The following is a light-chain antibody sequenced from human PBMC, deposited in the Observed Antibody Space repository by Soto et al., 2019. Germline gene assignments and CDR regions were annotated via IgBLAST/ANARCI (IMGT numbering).Light chain of an antibody. CDR2: KAS. V-gene: IGKV1-5*03. CDR1: QSFSSW. Sequence: DIQRTQSPSTLSASVGDIVTITCRASQSFSSWLAWYQQKPGKAHKLLIYKASILESAVPSRFSGSGSGTEFTLTISSLQPDDFGTYYCQQYNTYWTVGQGTKLEIK. J-gene: IGKJ1*01. CDR3: QQYNTYWT.